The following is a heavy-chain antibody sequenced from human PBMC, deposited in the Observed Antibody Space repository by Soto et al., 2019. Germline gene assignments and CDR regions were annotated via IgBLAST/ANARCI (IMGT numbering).Heavy chain of an antibody. CDR2: ISYDGNNK. CDR1: TFTFSSYA. J-gene: IGHJ6*02. V-gene: IGHV3-30*04. CDR3: ARESPNYYGSGNYFFFFGFDV. D-gene: IGHD3-10*01. Sequence: PGGSLRLSCETSTFTFSSYAMHWVRQAPGKGLEWVAVISYDGNNKYCADSVKGRFTISRDNSKNTLYLQMNSLRVEDTAVYYCARESPNYYGSGNYFFFFGFDVWGQGTTVTVSS.